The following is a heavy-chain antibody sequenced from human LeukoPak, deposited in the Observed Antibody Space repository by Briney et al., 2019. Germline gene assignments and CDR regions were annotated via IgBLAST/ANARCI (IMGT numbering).Heavy chain of an antibody. V-gene: IGHV3-48*01. CDR3: AVNCGGDCPGSWY. D-gene: IGHD2-21*01. CDR1: GFTFSSYS. J-gene: IGHJ4*02. Sequence: GGSLRLSCAASGFTFSSYSMNWVRQAPGKGLEWVSYISSSSSTIYYADSVKGRFTISRDNAKNSLYLQMNSLRAEDTAVYYCAVNCGGDCPGSWYWGQGTLVTVSS. CDR2: ISSSSSTI.